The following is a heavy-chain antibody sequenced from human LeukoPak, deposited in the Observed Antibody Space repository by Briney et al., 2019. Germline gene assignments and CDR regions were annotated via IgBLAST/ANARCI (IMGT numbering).Heavy chain of an antibody. D-gene: IGHD6-13*01. CDR3: AKASSSWRYYFDY. V-gene: IGHV3-23*01. Sequence: PGGSLRLSCVGSGFNVTTNNMYWVRQAPGKGLEWVSAISGSGGSTYYADSVKGRFTISRDNSKNTLYLQMNSLRAEDTAVYYCAKASSSWRYYFDYWGQGTLVTVSS. CDR2: ISGSGGST. CDR1: GFNVTTNN. J-gene: IGHJ4*02.